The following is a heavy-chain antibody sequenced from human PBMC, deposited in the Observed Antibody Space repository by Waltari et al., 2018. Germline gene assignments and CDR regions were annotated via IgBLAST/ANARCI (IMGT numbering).Heavy chain of an antibody. D-gene: IGHD3-3*01. V-gene: IGHV4-59*13. J-gene: IGHJ3*02. CDR2: IYYSGST. CDR3: ARVKTYDFWSGYPLEAFDI. CDR1: GGSISGSS. Sequence: QVQLQESGPGLVKPSETLSLTCTVSGGSISGSSCGWSRQPPGKGLEWIGYIYYSGSTNYNPSLKSRVTISVDTSKNQFSPKLSSVTAADTAVYYCARVKTYDFWSGYPLEAFDIWGQGTMVTVSS.